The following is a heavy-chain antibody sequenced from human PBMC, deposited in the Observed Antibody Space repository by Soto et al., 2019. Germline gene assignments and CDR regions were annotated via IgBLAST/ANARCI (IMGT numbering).Heavy chain of an antibody. Sequence: QVQLVQSGAEVKKPGSSVKVSCKVSGGTFSNYAIDWVRLAPGHGLEWMGGIVPIFGTTYYTQKFQGRATIIADDSTTTAYLEMSSLRSGDTAIYYCARVEAVAGLYNYHGLDVWGQGTAVTVSS. CDR1: GGTFSNYA. D-gene: IGHD6-19*01. CDR2: IVPIFGTT. J-gene: IGHJ6*02. V-gene: IGHV1-69*12. CDR3: ARVEAVAGLYNYHGLDV.